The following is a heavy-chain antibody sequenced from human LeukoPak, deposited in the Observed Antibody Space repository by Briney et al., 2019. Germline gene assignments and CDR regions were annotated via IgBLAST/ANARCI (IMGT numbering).Heavy chain of an antibody. CDR3: ARYGFSSSWQGGWHAFDI. Sequence: GASVKVSCKASGYTLTSYYMHWVRQDPGQGLEWIGIINTTVGDTIYAQKFQGRVTMTRDMSTSTVYMELSSLRSDDTAVYYCARYGFSSSWQGGWHAFDIWGQGTMVTVSS. CDR2: INTTVGDT. D-gene: IGHD6-13*01. V-gene: IGHV1-46*01. CDR1: GYTLTSYY. J-gene: IGHJ3*02.